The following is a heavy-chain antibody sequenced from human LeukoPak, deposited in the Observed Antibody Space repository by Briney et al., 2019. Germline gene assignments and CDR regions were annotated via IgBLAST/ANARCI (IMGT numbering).Heavy chain of an antibody. Sequence: SSETLSLTCAAYGGSFSGYYWSWIRQPPGKGLEWIGEINHSGSTNYNPSLKSRVTISVDTSKNQFSLELSSVTAADTAVYYCARAVPAAIAIAGYFQHWGQGTLVTVSS. J-gene: IGHJ1*01. CDR1: GGSFSGYY. D-gene: IGHD2-2*02. CDR3: ARAVPAAIAIAGYFQH. V-gene: IGHV4-34*01. CDR2: INHSGST.